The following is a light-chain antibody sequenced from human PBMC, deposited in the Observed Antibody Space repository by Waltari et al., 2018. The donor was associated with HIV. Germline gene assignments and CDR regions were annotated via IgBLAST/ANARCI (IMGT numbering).Light chain of an antibody. CDR3: QVWDRPSDQWV. CDR2: DNV. J-gene: IGLJ3*02. CDR1: NTGNTG. V-gene: IGLV3-21*01. Sequence: YVLTQPPSVSVAPGEMARLTCGGNNTGNTGVHWYQLKSGQAPLLVIFDNVDRPSRITERFSGSISGFTATLAISRVEPGDEAVYYCQVWDRPSDQWVFGGGTTLIV.